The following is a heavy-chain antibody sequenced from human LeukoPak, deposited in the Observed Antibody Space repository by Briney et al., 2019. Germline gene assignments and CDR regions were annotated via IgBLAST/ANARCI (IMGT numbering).Heavy chain of an antibody. J-gene: IGHJ5*02. Sequence: SETLSLTCTVSGGSISSSNWWSWVRPPPGKGLEWIGEIYHSGSTNYNPSLKSRVTISVDKSKNQFSLKLSSVSAADTAVYYCARVRYDILTGYYPNWFDPWGQGTLVTVSS. D-gene: IGHD3-9*01. CDR3: ARVRYDILTGYYPNWFDP. CDR2: IYHSGST. V-gene: IGHV4-4*02. CDR1: GGSISSSNW.